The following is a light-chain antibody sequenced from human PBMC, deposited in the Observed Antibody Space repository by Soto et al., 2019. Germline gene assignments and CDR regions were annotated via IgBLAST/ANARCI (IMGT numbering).Light chain of an antibody. V-gene: IGKV3-15*01. J-gene: IGKJ2*02. CDR1: QNINSA. Sequence: EVVMTQSPATLSVSPGERATLSCRASQNINSALAWYRQKPGQAPRLLIYGASTRAPGIPARFSGSGSGTEFTLTISSLQSEDFAVYYCQQYHNWPPSTFGQGTKLEIK. CDR3: QQYHNWPPST. CDR2: GAS.